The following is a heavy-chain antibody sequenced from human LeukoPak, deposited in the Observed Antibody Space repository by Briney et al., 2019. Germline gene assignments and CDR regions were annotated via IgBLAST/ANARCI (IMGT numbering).Heavy chain of an antibody. Sequence: PSETLSLTCIVSGGSINNYYWSWIRQPPGKGLEWIGYIYYTGSTNYNPSLKSRVTISVDTSKNQFSLKLSSVTAADTAVYYCARAIWWLPDCWGQGTLVTVSS. D-gene: IGHD5-12*01. V-gene: IGHV4-59*01. CDR3: ARAIWWLPDC. CDR1: GGSINNYY. CDR2: IYYTGST. J-gene: IGHJ4*02.